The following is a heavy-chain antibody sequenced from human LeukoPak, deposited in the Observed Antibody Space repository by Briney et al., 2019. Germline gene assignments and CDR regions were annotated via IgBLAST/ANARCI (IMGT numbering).Heavy chain of an antibody. CDR3: AKGWDIVLMVYAIQDYYYYMDV. D-gene: IGHD2-8*01. V-gene: IGHV3-30*02. CDR1: GFTFSSYG. Sequence: GGSLRLSCAASGFTFSSYGMHWVRQAPGKGLEGVAFIRYDGSNKYYADSVKGRFTISRDNSKNTLYLQMNSLRAEDTAVYYCAKGWDIVLMVYAIQDYYYYMDVWGKGTTVTVSS. J-gene: IGHJ6*03. CDR2: IRYDGSNK.